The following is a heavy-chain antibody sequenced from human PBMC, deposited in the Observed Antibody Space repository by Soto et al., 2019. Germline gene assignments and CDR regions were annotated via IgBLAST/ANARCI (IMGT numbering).Heavy chain of an antibody. J-gene: IGHJ6*02. D-gene: IGHD2-21*01. Sequence: PGGSLRLSCAASGFSFSAHGMHWVRHAPGKGLEWVAVISYDGINKDYADSVEGRLTISRDNSKNTLYLQLDSLRIDDTGIYYCAKDGGGGYQPPNYYYYGLDVWGQGTTVTVSS. CDR3: AKDGGGGYQPPNYYYYGLDV. V-gene: IGHV3-30*18. CDR2: ISYDGINK. CDR1: GFSFSAHG.